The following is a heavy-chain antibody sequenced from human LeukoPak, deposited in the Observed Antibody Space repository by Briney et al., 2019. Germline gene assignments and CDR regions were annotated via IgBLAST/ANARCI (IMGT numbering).Heavy chain of an antibody. CDR1: GYTFTGYY. Sequence: ASVKVSCKASGYTFTGYYMHWVRQAPGQGLEWMGWINPNSGGTVYAQKFQGRVTMTRDTSSSTAYMELTSLRSDDTAVYYCARDLFYSVSGTYYNVGRVFNYWGQGTLVTVSS. CDR2: INPNSGGT. V-gene: IGHV1-2*02. J-gene: IGHJ4*02. D-gene: IGHD3-10*01. CDR3: ARDLFYSVSGTYYNVGRVFNY.